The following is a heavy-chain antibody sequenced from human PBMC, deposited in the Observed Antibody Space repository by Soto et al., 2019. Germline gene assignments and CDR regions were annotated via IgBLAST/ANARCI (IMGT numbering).Heavy chain of an antibody. V-gene: IGHV1-45*02. CDR1: GNTFTYRY. CDR2: ITPFNGDV. J-gene: IGHJ5*02. D-gene: IGHD1-26*01. Sequence: SVKVSCKALGNTFTYRYLHWVRQAPGQALEWMGWITPFNGDVHYAQKFQERLTITTDRSINTAYMRMSSLRSDDTAMYYCASGGAGSGPFTWELPDLWGQGTLVTVSS. CDR3: ASGGAGSGPFTWELPDL.